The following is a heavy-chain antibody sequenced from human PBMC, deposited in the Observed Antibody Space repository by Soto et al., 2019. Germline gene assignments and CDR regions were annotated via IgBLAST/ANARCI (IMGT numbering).Heavy chain of an antibody. CDR1: GYTFTSYG. Sequence: ASVKVSCTASGYTFTSYGISWVRQAPGQGLEWMGWISAYNGNTNYAQKLQGRVTMTTDTSTSTAYMELRSLRSDDTAVYYCARGVRAVTTDEADYWGQGTLVTVSS. J-gene: IGHJ4*02. CDR2: ISAYNGNT. V-gene: IGHV1-18*01. D-gene: IGHD4-17*01. CDR3: ARGVRAVTTDEADY.